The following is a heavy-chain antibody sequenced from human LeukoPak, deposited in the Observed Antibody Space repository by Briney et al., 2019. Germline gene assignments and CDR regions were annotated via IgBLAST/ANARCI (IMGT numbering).Heavy chain of an antibody. V-gene: IGHV6-1*01. CDR2: TYYRSKWYN. Sequence: SQTLPLTFPISLESVFYNIGAWQWLRQSPSRGLEWLGRTYYRSKWYNDHAVSVKGRITINPDTSKNQFSLQLNSVTPEDTAVCFCAGDMYGYYYDTWGQGTLVTVSS. CDR1: LESVFYNIGA. D-gene: IGHD3-22*01. J-gene: IGHJ4*02. CDR3: AGDMYGYYYDT.